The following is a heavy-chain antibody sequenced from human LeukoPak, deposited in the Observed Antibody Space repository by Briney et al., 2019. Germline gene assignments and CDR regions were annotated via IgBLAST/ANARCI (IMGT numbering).Heavy chain of an antibody. CDR3: ATFFYGDWGYFDY. CDR1: GYTFTGYY. D-gene: IGHD4-17*01. Sequence: ASVKVSCKASGYTFTGYYMHWVRQAPGHGLEWMGWINPDGGGTNYAQKFQGRVTMTRDTSISTAYMELSRLRSDDTAVYYCATFFYGDWGYFDYWGQGTLVTVSS. CDR2: INPDGGGT. V-gene: IGHV1-2*02. J-gene: IGHJ4*02.